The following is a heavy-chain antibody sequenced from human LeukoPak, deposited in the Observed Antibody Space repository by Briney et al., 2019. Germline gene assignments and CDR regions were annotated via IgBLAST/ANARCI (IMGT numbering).Heavy chain of an antibody. CDR1: GGTFSSYA. CDR2: IIPIFGTA. V-gene: IGHV1-69*13. Sequence: SVKVPCKASGGTFSSYAISWVRQAPGQGLEWMGGIIPIFGTANYAQKFQGRVTITADESTSTAYMGLSSLRSEDTAVYYCARGRSLDSGSYSGGVYWGQGTLVTVSS. CDR3: ARGRSLDSGSYSGGVY. J-gene: IGHJ4*02. D-gene: IGHD1-26*01.